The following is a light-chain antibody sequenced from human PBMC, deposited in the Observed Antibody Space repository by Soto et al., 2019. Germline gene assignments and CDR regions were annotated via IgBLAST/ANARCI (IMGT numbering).Light chain of an antibody. J-gene: IGLJ2*01. CDR2: EVS. Sequence: QSVLTQPASVSGSPGQSITISCTGTSSDVGGYNYVSWYQQHPGKAPKLMIYEVSNRPSGVSNRFSGSKSGNTASLTISGLQAEDVADYYCSSYTSSSTPYVVFGGGTKLTVL. V-gene: IGLV2-14*01. CDR3: SSYTSSSTPYVV. CDR1: SSDVGGYNY.